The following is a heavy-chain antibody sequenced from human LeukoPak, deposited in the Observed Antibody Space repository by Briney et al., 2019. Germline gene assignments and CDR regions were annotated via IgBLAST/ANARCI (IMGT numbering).Heavy chain of an antibody. CDR3: ATLSVTYYFDY. D-gene: IGHD4-17*01. Sequence: GGSLRLACAASGFTFSSYEMNWVRQAPGKGLEWVSYISSSGSTIYYADSVKGRFTISRDNAKNLLYLQMNSLRAEDTAVYYCATLSVTYYFDYWGQGTLVTVSS. CDR1: GFTFSSYE. CDR2: ISSSGSTI. J-gene: IGHJ4*02. V-gene: IGHV3-48*03.